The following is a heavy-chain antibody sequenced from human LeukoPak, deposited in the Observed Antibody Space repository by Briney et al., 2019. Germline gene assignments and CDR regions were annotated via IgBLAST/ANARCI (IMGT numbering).Heavy chain of an antibody. Sequence: SETLSLTCTVSGDSISSYYWGWIRQPPGKGLEWIGSIYYSGSTYYNPSLKSRVTISVDTSKNQFSLKLSSVTAADTAVYYCARGDVVPAAIDYWGQGTLVTVSS. J-gene: IGHJ4*02. D-gene: IGHD2-2*01. CDR2: IYYSGST. CDR3: ARGDVVPAAIDY. V-gene: IGHV4-39*01. CDR1: GDSISSYY.